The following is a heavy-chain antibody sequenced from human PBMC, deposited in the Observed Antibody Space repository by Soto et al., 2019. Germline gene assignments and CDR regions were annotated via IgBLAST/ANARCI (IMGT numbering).Heavy chain of an antibody. CDR1: GYTFTSYY. Sequence: ASVKVSCKASGYTFTSYYMHWVRQAPGQGLEWMGIINPSGGSTSYAQKFQGRVTMTRDTSTSTVYMELSSLRSEDTAVYYCARASGQGAVALYGMEVWGQGTTVTVSS. J-gene: IGHJ6*02. V-gene: IGHV1-46*01. D-gene: IGHD6-19*01. CDR3: ARASGQGAVALYGMEV. CDR2: INPSGGST.